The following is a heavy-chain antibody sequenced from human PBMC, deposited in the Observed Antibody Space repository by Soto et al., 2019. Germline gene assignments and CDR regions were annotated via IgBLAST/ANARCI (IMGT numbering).Heavy chain of an antibody. CDR1: GYTFTGYY. V-gene: IGHV1-2*04. J-gene: IGHJ6*02. CDR3: AREIAAFGTVTWAPNGMDV. Sequence: ASVKVSCKASGYTFTGYYMHWVRQAPGQGLEWMGWINPNSGGTNYAQKFQGWVTMTRDTSISTAYMELSRLRSDDTAVYYCAREIAAFGTVTWAPNGMDVRAQGTTVPVSS. D-gene: IGHD6-13*01. CDR2: INPNSGGT.